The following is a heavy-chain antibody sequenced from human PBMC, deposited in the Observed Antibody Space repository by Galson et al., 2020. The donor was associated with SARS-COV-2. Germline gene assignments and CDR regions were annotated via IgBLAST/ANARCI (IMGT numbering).Heavy chain of an antibody. Sequence: ASVTLSLTCTVSGGSISSSSYFWGWIRQPPGKGLEWIGSIYYNGNTYYNPSLKSRVTISVDTSKNQFSLKLSSVTAADTAVYYCARDRYHWNNKQWNWFDPWGQGTLVTVSS. V-gene: IGHV4-39*07. CDR1: GGSISSSSYF. D-gene: IGHD1-20*01. CDR3: ARDRYHWNNKQWNWFDP. J-gene: IGHJ5*02. CDR2: IYYNGNT.